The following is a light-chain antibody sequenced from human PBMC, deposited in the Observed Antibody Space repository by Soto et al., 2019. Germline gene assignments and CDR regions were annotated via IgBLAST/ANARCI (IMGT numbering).Light chain of an antibody. Sequence: DIQMTQSPSSLSASVGDRVTITCRASQSISSYLNWYQKKTGKAPKLLISAEFRLKSGVPSRFSGSRSGTDFTLTISSLQPEDFATYDFQQSYSTPSTFGPGTKVDIK. CDR2: AEF. CDR3: QQSYSTPST. V-gene: IGKV1-39*01. J-gene: IGKJ3*01. CDR1: QSISSY.